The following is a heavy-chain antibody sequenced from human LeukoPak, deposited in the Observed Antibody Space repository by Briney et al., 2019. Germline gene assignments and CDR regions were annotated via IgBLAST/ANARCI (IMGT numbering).Heavy chain of an antibody. D-gene: IGHD1-1*01. Sequence: GGSLRLSCAASGFTFSSYAMHWVRQAPGKGLEWVAVISYDESDQYSADSVKGRFTVSRDNSQNMPYLQMNSLSAEDPAVYYCARVPTPITTGTNYYYYGMDVWGQGTTVTVSS. CDR1: GFTFSSYA. J-gene: IGHJ6*02. CDR3: ARVPTPITTGTNYYYYGMDV. CDR2: ISYDESDQ. V-gene: IGHV3-30-3*01.